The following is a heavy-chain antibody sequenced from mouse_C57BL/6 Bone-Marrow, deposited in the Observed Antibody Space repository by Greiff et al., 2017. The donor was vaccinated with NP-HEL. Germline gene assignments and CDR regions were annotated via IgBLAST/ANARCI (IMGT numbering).Heavy chain of an antibody. CDR1: GYSITSGYY. Sequence: EVKLQESGPGLVKPSQSLSLTCSVTGYSITSGYYWDWIRQFPGNKLEWMGYISYDGSNNYNPSLKNRISITLDTSKNQFFLKLNSVTTEDTATYYCARDPYWGQGTLVTVSA. V-gene: IGHV3-6*01. CDR3: ARDPY. CDR2: ISYDGSN. J-gene: IGHJ3*01.